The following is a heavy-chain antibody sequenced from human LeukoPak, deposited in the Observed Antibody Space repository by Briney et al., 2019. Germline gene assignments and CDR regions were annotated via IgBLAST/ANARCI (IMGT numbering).Heavy chain of an antibody. CDR1: GDSISSGDYY. V-gene: IGHV4-30-4*01. CDR2: IHYSGST. J-gene: IGHJ4*02. CDR3: TRDWGGGVNPLDFDF. D-gene: IGHD3-10*01. Sequence: SQTLSLTCTVSGDSISSGDYYWSWIRQPPGKGLEWIGYIHYSGSTYFNPSLKSRVTLSVDTSTNQISLRLMSVTPADTAVYYCTRDWGGGVNPLDFDFWGQGTLVTVSS.